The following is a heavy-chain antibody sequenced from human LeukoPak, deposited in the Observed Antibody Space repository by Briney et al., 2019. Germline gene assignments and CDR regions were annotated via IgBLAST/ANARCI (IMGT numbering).Heavy chain of an antibody. CDR2: VYHSGST. CDR3: ARSRVWSDYWGYFDF. V-gene: IGHV4-61*01. CDR1: GGSISSSSYY. D-gene: IGHD3-3*01. J-gene: IGHJ4*02. Sequence: PSETLSLTCTVSGGSISSSSYYWSWIRQPPGRGLEWIGYVYHSGSTNYDPSLQSRVIISVDTSKNQVSLKLNSVTTADTAVYYCARSRVWSDYWGYFDFWGQGTLVTVSS.